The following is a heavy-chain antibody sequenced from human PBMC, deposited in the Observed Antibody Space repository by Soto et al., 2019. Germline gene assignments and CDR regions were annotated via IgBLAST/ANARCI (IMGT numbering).Heavy chain of an antibody. V-gene: IGHV1-69*06. CDR1: GGTFNTFA. J-gene: IGHJ4*02. CDR3: ARAAKRYCGS. CDR2: IVPILGPA. Sequence: QLQLVQSGAEVKKPGASGNVSCKASGGTFNTFAISWVRQAPGPRLEYLGGIVPILGPACYAQRFQGRVTITADKSTNTAYLELTSLSYEVTAVYYCARAAKRYCGSWGQGTQVTVSS.